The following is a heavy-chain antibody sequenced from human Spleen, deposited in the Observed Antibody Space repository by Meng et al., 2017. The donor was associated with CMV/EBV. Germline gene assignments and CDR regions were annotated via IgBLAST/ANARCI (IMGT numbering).Heavy chain of an antibody. Sequence: GSLRLSCTVSGGSISTGDYYWSWIRQPPGKALEWIGSIDYSGSTYYNPSLKSRVTISVDTSKNQFSLKLNSVTAADTAVYYCARGSGDCTSTSCYIDHWGHGNLVTVSS. D-gene: IGHD2-2*01. V-gene: IGHV4-39*07. CDR1: GGSISTGDYY. CDR2: IDYSGST. CDR3: ARGSGDCTSTSCYIDH. J-gene: IGHJ4*01.